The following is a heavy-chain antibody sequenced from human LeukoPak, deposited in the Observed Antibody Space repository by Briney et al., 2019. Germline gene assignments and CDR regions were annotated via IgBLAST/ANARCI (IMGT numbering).Heavy chain of an antibody. J-gene: IGHJ3*02. CDR1: GGSFSGYY. CDR2: INHSGST. Sequence: SETLSLTCAVYGGSFSGYYWSWIRQPPGKGLEWIGEINHSGSTNYNPSLKSRVTISVDTSKNQFSLKLSSVTAADTAVYYCARGSRDYVWGSYRSGAFDIWGQGTMVTVSS. D-gene: IGHD3-16*02. V-gene: IGHV4-34*01. CDR3: ARGSRDYVWGSYRSGAFDI.